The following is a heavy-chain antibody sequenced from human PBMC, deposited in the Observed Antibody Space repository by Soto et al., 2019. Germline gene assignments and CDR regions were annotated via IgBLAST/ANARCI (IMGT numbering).Heavy chain of an antibody. V-gene: IGHV4-30-4*01. Sequence: SETLSLTCTVSGVSINSGDYYWSWIRQPPGKGLEWIGYIYYTGSTYSNPSLKSRVTISLDTSNSEFSLRLDSVTAADTAIYYCAESYRYPGWFVSWGQGTLVTVPQ. CDR1: GVSINSGDYY. CDR3: AESYRYPGWFVS. CDR2: IYYTGST. D-gene: IGHD3-16*02. J-gene: IGHJ5*01.